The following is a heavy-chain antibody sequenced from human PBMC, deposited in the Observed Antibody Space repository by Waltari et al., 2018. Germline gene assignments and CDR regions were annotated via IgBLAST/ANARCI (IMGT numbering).Heavy chain of an antibody. V-gene: IGHV3-49*03. CDR3: TRGPTTYFDY. J-gene: IGHJ4*02. Sequence: EVQRVESGGGLVQQGRSLRSPCPASGFPLGAYAWRWSRQASGKGLEWVGFIRSKAYGGTTEYAASVKGRFTISRDDSKSIAYLQMNSLKTEDTAVYYCTRGPTTYFDYWGQGTLVTVSS. CDR2: IRSKAYGGTT. D-gene: IGHD4-17*01. CDR1: GFPLGAYA.